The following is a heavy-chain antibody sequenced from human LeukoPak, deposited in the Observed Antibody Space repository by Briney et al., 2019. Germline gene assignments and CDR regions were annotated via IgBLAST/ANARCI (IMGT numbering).Heavy chain of an antibody. J-gene: IGHJ6*02. D-gene: IGHD2-15*01. CDR2: ISYDGSNK. V-gene: IGHV3-30*18. CDR3: AKTAHCSGGSCPYQYYYGMDV. Sequence: GGSLRLSCAASGFXFSSYGIHWVRQAPGKGREWVAVISYDGSNKYYADSVKGRFTISRDNSKNTLYLQMNSLRAEVTAVFYCAKTAHCSGGSCPYQYYYGMDVWGQGTTVTVSS. CDR1: GFXFSSYG.